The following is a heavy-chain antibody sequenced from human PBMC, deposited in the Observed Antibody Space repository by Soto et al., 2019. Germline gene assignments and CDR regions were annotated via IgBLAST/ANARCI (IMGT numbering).Heavy chain of an antibody. CDR3: VKMILVAAGPLGFDY. CDR2: MTGSGATI. D-gene: IGHD6-25*01. J-gene: IGHJ4*02. CDR1: GFSFTTFA. V-gene: IGHV3-23*01. Sequence: EVHLLESGGGLVQPGRSLRLSCAASGFSFTTFAMGWVRQAPGQGLEWISSMTGSGATIYYADSVNGRFTISRDNSKNTLFLQMNSLKGEDTAVYYCVKMILVAAGPLGFDYWGQGALVTVSS.